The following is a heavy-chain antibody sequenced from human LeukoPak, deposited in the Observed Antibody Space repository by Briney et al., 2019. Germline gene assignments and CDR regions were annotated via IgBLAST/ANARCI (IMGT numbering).Heavy chain of an antibody. Sequence: PGGSLRLSCAASGFTFDDYGMSWVRQAPGKGLEWVAGISGSGGNTYYADSVKGRFAISRDNSKNTLYLLMSSLRAEDTALYYCAKSWGVYGRFGPDYWGQGTLVTVSS. CDR1: GFTFDDYG. V-gene: IGHV3-23*01. J-gene: IGHJ4*02. D-gene: IGHD5/OR15-5a*01. CDR2: ISGSGGNT. CDR3: AKSWGVYGRFGPDY.